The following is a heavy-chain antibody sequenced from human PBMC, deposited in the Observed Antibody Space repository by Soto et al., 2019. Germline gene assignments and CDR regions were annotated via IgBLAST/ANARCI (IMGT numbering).Heavy chain of an antibody. CDR3: ARDEVGNDYYYYGMDV. J-gene: IGHJ6*02. CDR2: ISSSSSYI. CDR1: GFTFSSYS. V-gene: IGHV3-21*01. Sequence: GGSLRLSCAASGFTFSSYSMNWVRQAPGKGLEWVSSISSSSSYIYYADSVKGRFTISRDNAKNSLYLQMNSLRAEDTAVYYCARDEVGNDYYYYGMDVWGQGTTVTVSS. D-gene: IGHD1-1*01.